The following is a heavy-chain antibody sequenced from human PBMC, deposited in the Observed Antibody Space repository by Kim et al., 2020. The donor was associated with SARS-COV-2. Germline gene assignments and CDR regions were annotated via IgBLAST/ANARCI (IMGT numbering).Heavy chain of an antibody. CDR3: ARGNPWGSSSGYYYYYMDV. V-gene: IGHV4-34*01. CDR1: GGSFSGYY. Sequence: SETLSLTCAVYGGSFSGYYWSWIRQPPGKGLEWIGEINHSGSTNYNPSLKSRVTISVDTSKNQFSLKLSSVTAADTAVYYCARGNPWGSSSGYYYYYMDVWGKGTTVTVSS. D-gene: IGHD7-27*01. J-gene: IGHJ6*03. CDR2: INHSGST.